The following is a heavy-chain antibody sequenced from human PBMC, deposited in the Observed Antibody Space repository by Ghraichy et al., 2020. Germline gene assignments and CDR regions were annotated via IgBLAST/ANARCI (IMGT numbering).Heavy chain of an antibody. D-gene: IGHD3-16*01. CDR2: ISWDGGST. V-gene: IGHV3-43*01. J-gene: IGHJ4*02. CDR3: AKEFTRDYVYYFDD. Sequence: GESLNISCAASGFTFDDYPMHWVRQAPGKGLEWVSLISWDGGSTYYADSVQGRFTISRDNSKNSLYLQMNSLRTEDTALYYCAKEFTRDYVYYFDDWGQGTLVTVSS. CDR1: GFTFDDYP.